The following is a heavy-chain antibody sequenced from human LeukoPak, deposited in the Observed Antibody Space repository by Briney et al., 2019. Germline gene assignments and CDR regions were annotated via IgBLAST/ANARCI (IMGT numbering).Heavy chain of an antibody. J-gene: IGHJ4*02. CDR3: ASYKTYYDSSGNPFDY. CDR1: GSSINSVYS. D-gene: IGHD3-22*01. Sequence: KPSETLSLXCTVFGSSINSVYSWGWIRQPPGKGLEWIGSIYHNGNTYYNSSLKSRVTISVHTSENQFSLKLSSVTAADTAVYYCASYKTYYDSSGNPFDYWGQGTLVTVSS. V-gene: IGHV4-38-2*02. CDR2: IYHNGNT.